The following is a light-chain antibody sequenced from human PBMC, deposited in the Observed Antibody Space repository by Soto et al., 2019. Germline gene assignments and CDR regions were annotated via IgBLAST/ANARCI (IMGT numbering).Light chain of an antibody. J-gene: IGLJ1*01. Sequence: QSVLTQPPSVSGSPGQTVAISCTGTSSNVGSYNRVSWYQQPPATAPKLMNYEVTNRPSVVPDRFSGSKSGDAASLTISVLQAEDEAYYYCSSYTSSGTYVFGAGTKVTVL. CDR3: SSYTSSGTYV. CDR1: SSNVGSYNR. CDR2: EVT. V-gene: IGLV2-18*02.